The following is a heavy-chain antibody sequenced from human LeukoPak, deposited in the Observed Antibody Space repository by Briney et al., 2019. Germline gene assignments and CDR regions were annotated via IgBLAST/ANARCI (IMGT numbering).Heavy chain of an antibody. Sequence: SETLSLTCTVYGGYISSYYGSWLREPRGKGVEWIGYIYYSGSTTYNPSLKSRVTISVDTSKNQFSLKLSSVTAADTAVYYCARDSRGTWFDPWGQGTLVTVSS. D-gene: IGHD2-15*01. V-gene: IGHV4-59*01. CDR1: GGYISSYY. CDR3: ARDSRGTWFDP. J-gene: IGHJ5*02. CDR2: IYYSGST.